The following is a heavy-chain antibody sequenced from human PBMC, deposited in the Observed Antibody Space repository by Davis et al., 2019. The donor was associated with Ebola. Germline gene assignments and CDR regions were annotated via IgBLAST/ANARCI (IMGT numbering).Heavy chain of an antibody. J-gene: IGHJ4*02. D-gene: IGHD3-22*01. V-gene: IGHV4-59*01. CDR3: ARGRAYDSSNDY. CDR1: GGSFSGYY. Sequence: PSETLSLTCAVYGGSFSGYYWSWIRQPPGKGLEWIGYIYYSGSTNYNPSLKSRVTISVDTSKNQFSLKLSSVTAADTAVYYCARGRAYDSSNDYWGQGTLVTVSS. CDR2: IYYSGST.